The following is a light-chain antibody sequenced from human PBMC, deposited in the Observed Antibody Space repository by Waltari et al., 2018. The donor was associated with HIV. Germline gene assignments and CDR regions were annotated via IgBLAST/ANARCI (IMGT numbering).Light chain of an antibody. CDR3: QSYDSSLSGSV. CDR2: GKK. CDR1: SSNIGALARFD. Sequence: QSVLTQPPSVSGAPGQRVTISCTGSSSNIGALARFDVHWYQQLHGTAPKLLIYGKKQRPAGGPDRCSGSRSGTSASLAITGLQAEDEAHYYCQSYDSSLSGSVFGGGTKLTVL. V-gene: IGLV1-40*01. J-gene: IGLJ3*02.